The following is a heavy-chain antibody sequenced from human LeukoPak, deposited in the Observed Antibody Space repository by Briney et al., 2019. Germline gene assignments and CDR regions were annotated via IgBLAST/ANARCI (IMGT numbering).Heavy chain of an antibody. J-gene: IGHJ4*02. Sequence: SETLSLTCTVSGGSISSYYWSWIRQPPGRGLEWIGYIHYSGSTNYNPSLKSRITISVDTSKTHFSLNLKSVTAADMAVYYCARMAYDSGGSFHFDYWGQGTLVTVSS. D-gene: IGHD3-22*01. CDR2: IHYSGST. CDR3: ARMAYDSGGSFHFDY. V-gene: IGHV4-59*08. CDR1: GGSISSYY.